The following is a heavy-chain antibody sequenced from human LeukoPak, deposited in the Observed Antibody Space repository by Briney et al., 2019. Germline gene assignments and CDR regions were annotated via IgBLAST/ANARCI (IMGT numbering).Heavy chain of an antibody. D-gene: IGHD3-22*01. CDR3: ARDRDDSSGYFNYYYYYGMDV. Sequence: SETLSLTCTVSGGSISSYYWSWIRQPAGKGLEWIGRIYTSGSTNYNPSLKSRVTMSVDTSKNQFSLKLSSVTAADTAVYYYARDRDDSSGYFNYYYYYGMDVWGQGTTVTVSS. CDR1: GGSISSYY. V-gene: IGHV4-4*07. CDR2: IYTSGST. J-gene: IGHJ6*02.